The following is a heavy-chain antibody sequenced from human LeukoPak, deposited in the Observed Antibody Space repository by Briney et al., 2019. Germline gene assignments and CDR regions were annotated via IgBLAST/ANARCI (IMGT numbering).Heavy chain of an antibody. CDR2: MNPNSGNT. V-gene: IGHV1-8*01. J-gene: IGHJ5*02. D-gene: IGHD4-23*01. CDR3: ARGPNKSDGGNSGSAWFDP. Sequence: ASVKVSCKASGYTFTTYDINWVRQATGQGLEWMGWMNPNSGNTGYAQKFQGRVTMTRDTSISTAYMELSSLRSEDTAVYYCARGPNKSDGGNSGSAWFDPWGQGTLVTVSS. CDR1: GYTFTTYD.